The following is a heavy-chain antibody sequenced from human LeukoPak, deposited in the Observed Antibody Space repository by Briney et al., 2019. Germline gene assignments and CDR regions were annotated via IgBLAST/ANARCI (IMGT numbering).Heavy chain of an antibody. J-gene: IGHJ6*02. CDR2: ISGSGGST. CDR3: ARGGHCSTTSCSNYDGMDV. V-gene: IGHV3-23*01. D-gene: IGHD2-2*01. Sequence: GGSLRLSCAASGFTFSSYAMSWVRQAPGKGLEWVSAISGSGGSTYYADSVKGRFTIPRDNSKNTLYLQMNSLRAEDTAVYFCARGGHCSTTSCSNYDGMDVWGQGTTLTVSS. CDR1: GFTFSSYA.